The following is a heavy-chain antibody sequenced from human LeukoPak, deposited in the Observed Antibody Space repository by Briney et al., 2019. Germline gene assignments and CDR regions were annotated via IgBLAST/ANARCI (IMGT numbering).Heavy chain of an antibody. V-gene: IGHV4-38-2*02. CDR3: ARSKAHLSTSWYGNWFDP. CDR1: GYSVSSGYY. D-gene: IGHD2-2*01. J-gene: IGHJ5*02. CDR2: IYHSGDT. Sequence: SETLSLTCTVSGYSVSSGYYWGWIRQPPGKGLEWIASIYHSGDTYYNPSLRSRVTISLDTSKNQLSLKLSSVTAADTAVYYCARSKAHLSTSWYGNWFDPWGQGTLVAVSS.